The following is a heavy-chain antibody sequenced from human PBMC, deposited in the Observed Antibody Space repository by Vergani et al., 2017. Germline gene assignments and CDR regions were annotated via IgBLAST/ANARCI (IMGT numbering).Heavy chain of an antibody. V-gene: IGHV5-51*01. J-gene: IGHJ4*02. CDR1: GYSFTSYW. D-gene: IGHD4-17*01. CDR3: AMGLVLGDYEYYFDY. Sequence: EVQLVQSGAEVKKPGESLKISCKGSGYSFTSYWIGWVRQMPGKGLEWMGIIYPGDSDTRYSPSFQCQVTISADKSISTAYLQWSSLKAPDTAMYYCAMGLVLGDYEYYFDYWGQGTLVTVSS. CDR2: IYPGDSDT.